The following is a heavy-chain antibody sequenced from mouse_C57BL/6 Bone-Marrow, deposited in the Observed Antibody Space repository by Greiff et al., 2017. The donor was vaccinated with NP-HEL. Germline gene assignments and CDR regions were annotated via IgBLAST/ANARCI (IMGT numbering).Heavy chain of an antibody. CDR2: INPNNGGT. Sequence: VQLQQSGPELVKPGASVKISCKASGYTFTDYYMNWVKQSHGKSLEWIGDINPNNGGTSYNQKFKGKATLTVDKSSSTAYMELRSLTSEDSAVYYCARGGYTSSDAMDYWGQGTSVTVSS. D-gene: IGHD3-1*01. CDR3: ARGGYTSSDAMDY. V-gene: IGHV1-26*01. CDR1: GYTFTDYY. J-gene: IGHJ4*01.